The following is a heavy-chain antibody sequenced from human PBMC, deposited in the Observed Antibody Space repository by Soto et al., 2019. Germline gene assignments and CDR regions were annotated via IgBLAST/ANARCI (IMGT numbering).Heavy chain of an antibody. D-gene: IGHD3-10*01. CDR3: ARGRIRITMVRGAAFDY. J-gene: IGHJ4*02. CDR2: ISHSGST. V-gene: IGHV4-34*01. CDR1: GGSFSGYY. Sequence: QVQLQQWGAGLLKPSETLSLTCAVYGGSFSGYYWSWIRQPPGKGLEWIGEISHSGSTNYNPSLKSRVTISVDTSKNQFSLKLSSVTAADTAVYYCARGRIRITMVRGAAFDYWGQGTLVTVSS.